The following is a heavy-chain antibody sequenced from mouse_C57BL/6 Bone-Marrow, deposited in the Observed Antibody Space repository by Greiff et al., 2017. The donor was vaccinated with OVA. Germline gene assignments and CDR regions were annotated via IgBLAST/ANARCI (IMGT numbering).Heavy chain of an antibody. V-gene: IGHV1-42*01. D-gene: IGHD2-10*01. Sequence: LVESGPELVKPGASVKISCKASGYSFTGYYMNWVKQSPEKSLEWIGEINPSTGGTTYNQKFKAKATLTVDKSSSTAYMQLKSLTSEDSAVYYCARWPSYYGNPAWFAYWGQGTLVTVSA. CDR2: INPSTGGT. CDR3: ARWPSYYGNPAWFAY. J-gene: IGHJ3*01. CDR1: GYSFTGYY.